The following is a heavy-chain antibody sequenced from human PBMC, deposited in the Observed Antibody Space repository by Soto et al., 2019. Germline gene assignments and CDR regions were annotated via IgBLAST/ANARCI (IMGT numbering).Heavy chain of an antibody. CDR2: ISWNSGSI. D-gene: IGHD6-19*01. Sequence: EVQLVESGGGLVQPGRSLRLSCAVSGFTFDDDAIHWVRQAPGKGLEWVSGISWNSGSIGYADSVKGRFTISRDNAKNSLYLQMNSQRAEDTALYYCAKGPGWLGSFDYWGQGTLVTVSS. CDR3: AKGPGWLGSFDY. CDR1: GFTFDDDA. V-gene: IGHV3-9*01. J-gene: IGHJ4*02.